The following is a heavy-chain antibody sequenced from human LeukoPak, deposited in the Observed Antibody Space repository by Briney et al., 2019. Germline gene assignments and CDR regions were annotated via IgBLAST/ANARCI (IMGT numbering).Heavy chain of an antibody. CDR2: INSDGSST. Sequence: GGSLRLSCAASGFTFSSYWMHWVRQAPGKGLVWVPRINSDGSSTSYADSVKGRFTISRDNAKNTLYLQMNSLRAEDTAVYYCAVYDFWSGYYRDDAFDIWGQGTMVTVSS. CDR3: AVYDFWSGYYRDDAFDI. V-gene: IGHV3-74*01. CDR1: GFTFSSYW. D-gene: IGHD3-3*01. J-gene: IGHJ3*02.